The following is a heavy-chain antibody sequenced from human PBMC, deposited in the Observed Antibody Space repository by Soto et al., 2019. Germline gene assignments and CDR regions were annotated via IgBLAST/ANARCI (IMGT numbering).Heavy chain of an antibody. CDR2: IYHSGST. CDR3: AKWEGLGSDYYYYAMDV. Sequence: PSDTLSLTCTVSGGSISSGGYYWTWIRQHPGRGLEWIGYIYHSGSTYYNPSLQSRVTISVDTSKSQFSLKLSSVTAADTAVYYCAKWEGLGSDYYYYAMDVWGQGTTVTVSS. CDR1: GGSISSGGYY. D-gene: IGHD1-26*01. V-gene: IGHV4-31*03. J-gene: IGHJ6*02.